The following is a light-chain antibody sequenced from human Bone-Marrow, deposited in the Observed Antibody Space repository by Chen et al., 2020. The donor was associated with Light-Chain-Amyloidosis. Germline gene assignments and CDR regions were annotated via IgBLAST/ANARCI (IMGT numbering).Light chain of an antibody. CDR3: QVWDRSSERPV. CDR2: DDS. J-gene: IGLJ3*02. CDR1: NIGSTS. V-gene: IGLV3-21*02. Sequence: SYVLTQPSSVSVAPGQTATIACGGNNIGSTSVHWYQQTPGQAPLLVVYDDSDRPSGIPERLSGDNSGNTATLTISRVEGGDEADYYCQVWDRSSERPVFGGGTKLTVL.